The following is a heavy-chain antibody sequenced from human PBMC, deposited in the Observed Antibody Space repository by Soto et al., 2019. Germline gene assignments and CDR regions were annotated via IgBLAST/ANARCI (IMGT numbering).Heavy chain of an antibody. CDR3: AREKSSSGWYFDY. Sequence: QTGGSLRLSCAASGFTFSSYWMSWVRQSPGKGLEWVANIKQDGSEKYYVDSVKGRFTISRDNAKNSLYLQMNSLRAEDTAVYYCAREKSSSGWYFDYWGQGTLVTVSS. D-gene: IGHD6-19*01. V-gene: IGHV3-7*01. J-gene: IGHJ4*02. CDR1: GFTFSSYW. CDR2: IKQDGSEK.